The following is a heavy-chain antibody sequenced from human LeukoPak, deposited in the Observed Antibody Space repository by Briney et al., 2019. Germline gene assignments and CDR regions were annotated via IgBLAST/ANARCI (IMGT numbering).Heavy chain of an antibody. CDR1: GFTFDDYG. D-gene: IGHD2-2*01. Sequence: GGSLRLSCAASGFTFDDYGMSWVRQAPGKGLEWVSGINWNGGSTGYADSVKGRFTISRDNAKNPLYLQMNSLRAEDTALYYCARQNCSSTSCYATFDYWGQGTLVTVSS. CDR3: ARQNCSSTSCYATFDY. J-gene: IGHJ4*02. CDR2: INWNGGST. V-gene: IGHV3-20*04.